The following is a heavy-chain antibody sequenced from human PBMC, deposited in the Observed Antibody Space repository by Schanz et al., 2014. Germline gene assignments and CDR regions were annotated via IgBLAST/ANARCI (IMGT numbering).Heavy chain of an antibody. D-gene: IGHD1-1*01. CDR1: GYVFTAYY. CDR3: ARDVGRPGHFWYFDL. J-gene: IGHJ2*01. CDR2: TNPNGGA. Sequence: QVQLVQSGAELKNPGASVQVSCKASGYVFTAYYMHWVRQAPGQGLEWMGVTNPNGGAEFAQKFQGRISMTRDTSTTTFYMELSSLTSDDTAVYFCARDVGRPGHFWYFDLWGRGTLVTVSS. V-gene: IGHV1-2*02.